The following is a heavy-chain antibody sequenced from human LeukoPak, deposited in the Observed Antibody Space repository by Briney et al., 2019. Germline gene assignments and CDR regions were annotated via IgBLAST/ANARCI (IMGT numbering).Heavy chain of an antibody. Sequence: ASVKVSCKASGYTFTSYGISWVRQAPGQGLEWMGWISAYNGNTNYAQKLQGRVTMTTDTSTSTAYMELRSLRSDDTAVYYCASRGGYSVTTLVYYGMDVWGQGTTVTVSS. CDR1: GYTFTSYG. J-gene: IGHJ6*02. D-gene: IGHD4-23*01. CDR3: ASRGGYSVTTLVYYGMDV. V-gene: IGHV1-18*01. CDR2: ISAYNGNT.